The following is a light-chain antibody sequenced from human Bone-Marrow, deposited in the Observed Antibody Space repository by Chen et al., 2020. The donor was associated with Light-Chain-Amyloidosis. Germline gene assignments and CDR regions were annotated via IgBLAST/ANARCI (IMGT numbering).Light chain of an antibody. CDR3: QSADSSGTYEVI. CDR1: DLPTKY. CDR2: RDT. J-gene: IGLJ2*01. Sequence: SYELTRPPSVSVSPGQTARITCSGDDLPTKYAYWYQQKPGQAPVLVIQRDTERPSGISERFSGSSSGTTATLTISGVQAEDEADYHCQSADSSGTYEVIFGGGTKLTVL. V-gene: IGLV3-25*03.